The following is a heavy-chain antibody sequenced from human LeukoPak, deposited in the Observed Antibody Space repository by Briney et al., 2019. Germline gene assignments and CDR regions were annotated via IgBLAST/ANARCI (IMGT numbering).Heavy chain of an antibody. J-gene: IGHJ4*02. CDR1: GGSFSGYY. V-gene: IGHV4-34*01. CDR2: INHSGST. Sequence: SETLSLTCAVYGGSFSGYYWSWIRQPPGKGLEWIGEINHSGSTNYNPSLKSRVTISVDTSKNQFSLKLSSVTAADTAVYYCARGNGWYGDYYFDYWGQGTLVTVSS. CDR3: ARGNGWYGDYYFDY. D-gene: IGHD6-19*01.